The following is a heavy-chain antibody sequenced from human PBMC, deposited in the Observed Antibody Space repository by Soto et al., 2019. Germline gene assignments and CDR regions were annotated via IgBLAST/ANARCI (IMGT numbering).Heavy chain of an antibody. Sequence: GGSLRLSCAASGFTFSSYGMHWVRQAPGKGLEWVAVISYDGSNKYYADSVKGRFTFSRDNSKNTLYLQMNSLRAEDTAVYYCAKGNGQWPNWFDPWGQGTMVTVSS. D-gene: IGHD6-19*01. CDR3: AKGNGQWPNWFDP. CDR1: GFTFSSYG. CDR2: ISYDGSNK. V-gene: IGHV3-30*18. J-gene: IGHJ5*02.